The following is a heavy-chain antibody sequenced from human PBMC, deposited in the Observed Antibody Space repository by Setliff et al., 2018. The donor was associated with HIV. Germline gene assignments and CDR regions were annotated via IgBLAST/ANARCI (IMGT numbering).Heavy chain of an antibody. Sequence: PSETLSLTCAVSGVSISSSNWWSWVRQPPGKGLEWIGEMYHIGSTNYNPSLKSRVTISLDKSKNQFSLKLSSVTAADTAVYYCARVTRYYDSSGYAFDYWGQGTLVTVSS. D-gene: IGHD3-22*01. CDR3: ARVTRYYDSSGYAFDY. J-gene: IGHJ4*02. CDR2: MYHIGST. CDR1: GVSISSSNW. V-gene: IGHV4-4*02.